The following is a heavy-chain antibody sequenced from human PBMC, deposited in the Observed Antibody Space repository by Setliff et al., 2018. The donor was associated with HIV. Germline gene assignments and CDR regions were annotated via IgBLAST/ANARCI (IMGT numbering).Heavy chain of an antibody. CDR1: GFTFNSHW. D-gene: IGHD1-1*01. CDR2: IDSDGTTT. V-gene: IGHV3-74*01. J-gene: IGHJ3*02. CDR3: AKWNVAFDI. Sequence: PGGSLRLSCATSGFTFNSHWMHWVRQAPGKGLMWVSHIDSDGTTTTYADSVKGRFTISRDNAKNTLYLQMNSLRAEDTAVYYCAKWNVAFDIWGHGTMVTVSS.